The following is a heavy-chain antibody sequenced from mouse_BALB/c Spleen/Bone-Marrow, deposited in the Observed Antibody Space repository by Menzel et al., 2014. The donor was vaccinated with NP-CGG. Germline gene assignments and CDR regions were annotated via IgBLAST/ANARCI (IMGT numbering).Heavy chain of an antibody. CDR3: ARGSSFDY. D-gene: IGHD1-1*01. J-gene: IGHJ2*01. CDR2: IYPGNVNT. V-gene: IGHV1S56*01. CDR1: GYTFTSSY. Sequence: QVQLQQSGPELVKPGASVRISCNASGYTFTSSYIHWVKQKPGQGLEWIGWIYPGNVNTKYNEKFKGKATLTADKSSNTAYMQLSSLTSEDSAVYFCARGSSFDYWGQGTTLTVSS.